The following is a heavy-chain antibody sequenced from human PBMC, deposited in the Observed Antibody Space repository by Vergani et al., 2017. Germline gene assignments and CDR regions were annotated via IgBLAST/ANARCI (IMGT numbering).Heavy chain of an antibody. CDR1: GFILDDYA. J-gene: IGHJ3*02. CDR3: SRDRASDAFDI. Sequence: EVQLVESGGGLVQPGRSLRLSCAASGFILDDYAMHWARQAPGKGLEWVSGISRNRGSIGYADSVKGRFTISRDSAKNSLYLQMNSLGAEDTALYYGSRDRASDAFDIWGQGTMVTVSS. CDR2: ISRNRGSI. V-gene: IGHV3-9*01.